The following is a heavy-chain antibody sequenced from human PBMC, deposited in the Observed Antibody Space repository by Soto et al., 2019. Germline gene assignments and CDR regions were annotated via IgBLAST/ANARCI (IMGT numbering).Heavy chain of an antibody. V-gene: IGHV4-59*01. CDR1: GGSISIYY. D-gene: IGHD6-19*01. Sequence: SETLSLTCTVSGGSISIYYWSLIRQPPGKGLEWIGYIYYSGSTNYNPSLKSRVTISVDTSKNQFSLKLSSVTAADTAVYYCARDRPYRSRATGLGNWFDPWGQGTLVTVSS. CDR2: IYYSGST. CDR3: ARDRPYRSRATGLGNWFDP. J-gene: IGHJ5*02.